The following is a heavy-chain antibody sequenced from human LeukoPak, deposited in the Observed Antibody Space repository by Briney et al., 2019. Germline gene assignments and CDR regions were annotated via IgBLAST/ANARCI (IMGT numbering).Heavy chain of an antibody. CDR2: IYYSGST. CDR1: GVSISSHH. J-gene: IGHJ4*02. D-gene: IGHD6-13*01. Sequence: NPSETLSLTCTVSGVSISSHHWSWIRQPPGKGLEWIGYIYYSGSTNYKPSLKSRVTISVDTSKSQFSLKLTSVTAADTAVYYCARHLDIAASGTFDYWGQGTLVTVSS. V-gene: IGHV4-59*08. CDR3: ARHLDIAASGTFDY.